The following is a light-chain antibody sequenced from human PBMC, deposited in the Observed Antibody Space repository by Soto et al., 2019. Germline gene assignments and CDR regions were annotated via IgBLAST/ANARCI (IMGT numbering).Light chain of an antibody. J-gene: IGKJ1*01. CDR3: PQYNRFST. Sequence: DIQMTQSPPTLSASVGDRVTITCRASQSISRTLAWYQQKPGKAPKLLIFEASTLESGVPSRFSGSRSGTEFPLTVSSLQPDDFATYSCPQYNRFSTFGQGTKVDIK. CDR2: EAS. V-gene: IGKV1-5*01. CDR1: QSISRT.